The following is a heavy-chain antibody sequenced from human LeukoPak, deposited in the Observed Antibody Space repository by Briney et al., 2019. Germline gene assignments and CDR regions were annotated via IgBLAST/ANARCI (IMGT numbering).Heavy chain of an antibody. V-gene: IGHV4-59*11. J-gene: IGHJ3*02. Sequence: SETLSLTCTVSGGSISSHYWSWIRQPPGKGLEWIGYIYYSRSTNYNPSLKSRVTISVDTSKNQFSLKLSSVTAADTAVYYCATHCQLGYCSSTSCYSAFDIWGQGTMVTVSS. CDR2: IYYSRST. D-gene: IGHD2-2*01. CDR3: ATHCQLGYCSSTSCYSAFDI. CDR1: GGSISSHY.